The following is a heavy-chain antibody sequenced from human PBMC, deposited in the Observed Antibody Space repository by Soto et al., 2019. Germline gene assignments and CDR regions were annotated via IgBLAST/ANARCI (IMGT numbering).Heavy chain of an antibody. CDR3: ARVLRGANYYYYGMDV. CDR2: ISGSGGST. D-gene: IGHD3-10*01. CDR1: GFTFSSYA. V-gene: IGHV3-23*01. J-gene: IGHJ6*02. Sequence: GGSLRLSCAASGFTFSSYAMSWVRQAPGKGLEWVSAISGSGGSTYYADSVKGRFTISRDNSKNTLYLQMNSLRAEDTAVYYCARVLRGANYYYYGMDVWGQXTTVTVSS.